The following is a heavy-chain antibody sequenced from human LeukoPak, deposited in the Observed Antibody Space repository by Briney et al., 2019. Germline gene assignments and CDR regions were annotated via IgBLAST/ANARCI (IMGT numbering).Heavy chain of an antibody. CDR2: IYTGGST. CDR3: ARGLPPAVADPPLDY. Sequence: GGSLRLSCAASGFTVSSNYMSWVRQAPGKGLEWVSVIYTGGSTNYADSVKGRFTISRDNPKNTLYLQMNSLRAEDTAVYYCARGLPPAVADPPLDYWGQGTLVTVSS. J-gene: IGHJ4*02. D-gene: IGHD6-19*01. CDR1: GFTVSSNY. V-gene: IGHV3-53*01.